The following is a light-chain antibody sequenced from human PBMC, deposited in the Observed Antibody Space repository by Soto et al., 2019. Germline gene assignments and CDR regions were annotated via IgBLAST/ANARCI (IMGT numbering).Light chain of an antibody. V-gene: IGKV1-39*01. CDR2: AAS. CDR3: QHYNSYSEA. Sequence: DIQMTQSPSSLSASVGDRVTITCRASQSIGSSLNWYQQKPGKAPRLLMYAASSLQSGVPSSFSGSGSGTDFTLTISSLRPEDFATYYCQHYNSYSEAFGQGTKVDIK. J-gene: IGKJ1*01. CDR1: QSIGSS.